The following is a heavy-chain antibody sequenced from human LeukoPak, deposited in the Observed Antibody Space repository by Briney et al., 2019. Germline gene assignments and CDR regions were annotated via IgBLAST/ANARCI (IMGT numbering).Heavy chain of an antibody. J-gene: IGHJ2*01. CDR2: ISYTGNT. CDR3: TRDWYFDL. Sequence: SETLSLTCTVSGGSISSGTYWDWIRQPPGKGLEWIGTISYTGNTFYNPTLKSRVTISIDTSKNQFSLKLSSVTAADTAVYYCTRDWYFDLWGRGTLVTVSS. V-gene: IGHV4-39*07. CDR1: GGSISSGTY.